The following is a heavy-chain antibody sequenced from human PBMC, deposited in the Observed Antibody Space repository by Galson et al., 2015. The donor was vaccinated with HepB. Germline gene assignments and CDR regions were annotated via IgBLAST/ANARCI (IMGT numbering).Heavy chain of an antibody. Sequence: SETLSLTCTVSGDSISSGNYYWGWVRQPPLKGLEWIGSIFYDGTTYYNPSLKSRVTISLDTSKNHFSLRLNSVTAADTALYSCASLRAVSGPLFFDYWGQGALVTVSS. CDR1: GDSISSGNYY. D-gene: IGHD6-19*01. CDR3: ASLRAVSGPLFFDY. J-gene: IGHJ4*02. CDR2: IFYDGTT. V-gene: IGHV4-39*02.